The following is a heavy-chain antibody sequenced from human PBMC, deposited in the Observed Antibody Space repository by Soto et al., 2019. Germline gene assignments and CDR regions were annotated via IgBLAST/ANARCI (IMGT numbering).Heavy chain of an antibody. D-gene: IGHD6-19*01. CDR3: VRDQQWLLPVPLNFDY. CDR2: ISAFNGET. CDR1: GFTFSDYG. J-gene: IGHJ4*02. V-gene: IGHV1-18*01. Sequence: ASVKVSCKASGFTFSDYGFSWVRQAPGRGLEWMGWISAFNGETNYTQKSEGRVAMATDAATTTAYMELRSLTVDDTAVYYCVRDQQWLLPVPLNFDYWGQGTVVTVSS.